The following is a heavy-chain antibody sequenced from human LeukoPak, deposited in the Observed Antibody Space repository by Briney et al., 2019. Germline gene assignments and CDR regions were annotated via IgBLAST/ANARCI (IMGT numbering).Heavy chain of an antibody. CDR3: ARALTTLTYEGY. J-gene: IGHJ4*02. Sequence: GGSLRLSCAASGFTFSSYTMHWIRQAPGKGLEWVSSISGSNSYIFYADSVKGRFTVSRDNAKDSLYLQMNSLRAEDTAVYYCARALTTLTYEGYWGQGTLVTVSS. CDR1: GFTFSSYT. CDR2: ISGSNSYI. D-gene: IGHD1-1*01. V-gene: IGHV3-21*01.